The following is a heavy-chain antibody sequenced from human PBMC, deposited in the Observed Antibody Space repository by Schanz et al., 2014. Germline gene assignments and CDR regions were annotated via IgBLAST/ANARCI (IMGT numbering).Heavy chain of an antibody. CDR3: ARSPRMDV. CDR1: GFTFSSYG. CDR2: ISRDGTTS. J-gene: IGHJ6*02. Sequence: VQLVESGGGLVKPGGSLRLSCAASGFTFSSYGMNWVRQAPGKGLEWLSYISRDGTTSYYADSVKGRFTISRDNAKNSLYLQMNSLKTEDTAVYYCARSPRMDVWGQGTMVTVSS. V-gene: IGHV3-21*05.